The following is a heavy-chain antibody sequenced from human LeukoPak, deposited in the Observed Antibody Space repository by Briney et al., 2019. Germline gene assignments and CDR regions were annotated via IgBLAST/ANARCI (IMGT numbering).Heavy chain of an antibody. Sequence: PSETLSLTCTVSGGSISSYYWSWIRQPAGKGLEWIGRIYTSGSTNYNPSLKSRVTISVDKSKNQSSLKLSSVSAAATAVYYCARDSSGYPPYNWFDPWGQGTLVTVSS. CDR1: GGSISSYY. V-gene: IGHV4-4*07. D-gene: IGHD3-22*01. J-gene: IGHJ5*02. CDR3: ARDSSGYPPYNWFDP. CDR2: IYTSGST.